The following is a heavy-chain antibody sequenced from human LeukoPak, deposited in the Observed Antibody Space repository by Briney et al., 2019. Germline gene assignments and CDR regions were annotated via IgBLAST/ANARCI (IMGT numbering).Heavy chain of an antibody. Sequence: PGGSLRLSCAASGLTFSGYSMNWVRQAPGKGLEWVSPISSRSNYIYYADSVKGRFTISRDNAKNSLYLQMNSLRAEDTGVYYCARDGYYTSGRNPYFDYWGQGTLVTVSS. V-gene: IGHV3-21*01. CDR1: GLTFSGYS. J-gene: IGHJ4*02. CDR2: ISSRSNYI. CDR3: ARDGYYTSGRNPYFDY. D-gene: IGHD3-10*01.